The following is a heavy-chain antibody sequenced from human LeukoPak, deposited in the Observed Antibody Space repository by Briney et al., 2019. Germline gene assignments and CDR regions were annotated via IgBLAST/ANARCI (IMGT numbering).Heavy chain of an antibody. CDR3: AKDHVPVAYCGRDCYSDYFDY. D-gene: IGHD2-21*02. J-gene: IGHJ4*02. CDR1: GFTFSRYA. Sequence: GGSLRLSCAASGFTFSRYAMSWVRQAPRKGLEWVSAISGSGGSTYYADSVKGRFTISRDNSKNTLYLQMNSLRAEDTAVYYCAKDHVPVAYCGRDCYSDYFDYWGQGTLVTVSS. V-gene: IGHV3-23*01. CDR2: ISGSGGST.